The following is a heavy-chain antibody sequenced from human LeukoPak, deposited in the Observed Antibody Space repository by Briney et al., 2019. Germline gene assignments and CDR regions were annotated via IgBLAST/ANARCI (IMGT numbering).Heavy chain of an antibody. J-gene: IGHJ4*02. CDR2: IYYSGST. V-gene: IGHV4-59*12. CDR3: ARDTIGIGLRLGEYTDY. D-gene: IGHD3-16*01. CDR1: GGSISSYY. Sequence: SETLSLTCIVSGGSISSYYWSWIRQPPGKGLEWIGYIYYSGSTNDNPSLKSRVTISVDTSKNQFSLKLNSVTAADTAVYYCARDTIGIGLRLGEYTDYWGQGILVTVSS.